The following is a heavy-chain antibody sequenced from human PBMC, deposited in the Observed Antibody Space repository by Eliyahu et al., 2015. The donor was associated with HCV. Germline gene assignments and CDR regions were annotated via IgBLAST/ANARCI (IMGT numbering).Heavy chain of an antibody. D-gene: IGHD3-22*01. CDR1: GFXFEDYA. J-gene: IGHJ4*02. Sequence: VQLVESGGGLVQPGRSLRLSCVASGFXFEDYAMHWVRQPSGKGLXWVXGISXNGGSIGYADSVKGRFTISRDNAKFSLYLEMNSLRAEDTALYYCAKDYYDSSGNYSPHFDYWGQGTLVTVSS. V-gene: IGHV3-9*01. CDR3: AKDYYDSSGNYSPHFDY. CDR2: ISXNGGSI.